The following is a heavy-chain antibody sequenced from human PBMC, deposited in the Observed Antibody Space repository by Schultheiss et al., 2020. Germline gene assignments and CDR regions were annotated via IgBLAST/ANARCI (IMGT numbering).Heavy chain of an antibody. J-gene: IGHJ5*02. V-gene: IGHV4-30-2*01. Sequence: SQTLSLTCAVSGGSISSGGYSWSWIRQPPGKGLEWIGYIYHSGSTYYNPSLKSRVTISVDRSKNQFSLKLSSVTAADTAVYYCAREIGYCRGGSCYENWFDPWGQGTLVTVAS. CDR1: GGSISSGGYS. D-gene: IGHD2-15*01. CDR3: AREIGYCRGGSCYENWFDP. CDR2: IYHSGST.